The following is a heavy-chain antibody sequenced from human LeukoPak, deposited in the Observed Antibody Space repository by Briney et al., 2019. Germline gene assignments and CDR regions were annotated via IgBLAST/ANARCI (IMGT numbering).Heavy chain of an antibody. J-gene: IGHJ3*02. Sequence: PSETLSLTCTVSGYSISSGTYYWTWIRQPAGKGLEWIGRISTSGSTNYNPSLKSRVTISLDTSKNQFSLKLSSVTAADTAVFYCARFTGYCSGTSCYPNAFDIWGQGTMATVSS. CDR1: GYSISSGTYY. CDR2: ISTSGST. V-gene: IGHV4-61*02. D-gene: IGHD2-2*01. CDR3: ARFTGYCSGTSCYPNAFDI.